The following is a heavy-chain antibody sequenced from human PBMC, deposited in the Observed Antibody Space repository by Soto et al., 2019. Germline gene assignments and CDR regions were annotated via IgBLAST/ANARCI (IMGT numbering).Heavy chain of an antibody. V-gene: IGHV3-23*01. J-gene: IGHJ4*02. CDR3: AKGGGLYCSSTSCYNYFDH. CDR2: ISGSGGST. Sequence: GGSLRLSCAASGFTFSSDAMSWVRQAPGKGLEWVSAISGSGGSTYYADSVKGRFTISRDNSKNTLYLQMNSMRAEDTAVYYCAKGGGLYCSSTSCYNYFDHWGQGTLVTVSS. D-gene: IGHD2-2*01. CDR1: GFTFSSDA.